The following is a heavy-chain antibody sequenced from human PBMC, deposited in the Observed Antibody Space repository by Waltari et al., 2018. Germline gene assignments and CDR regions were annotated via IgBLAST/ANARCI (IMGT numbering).Heavy chain of an antibody. CDR2: ISSNGDYI. V-gene: IGHV3-23*01. J-gene: IGHJ1*01. D-gene: IGHD3-3*01. CDR1: GFIFSHYA. Sequence: ELLLLESGGGLVQPGGSQRLSCAASGFIFSHYALSWVRQAPGKGLQWVATISSNGDYIYYPDSLKGRVTVSRDNSRNTLYLQINSLRAEDTAVYYCAARNYLDSGHYGVAHWGRGTLVTVSS. CDR3: AARNYLDSGHYGVAH.